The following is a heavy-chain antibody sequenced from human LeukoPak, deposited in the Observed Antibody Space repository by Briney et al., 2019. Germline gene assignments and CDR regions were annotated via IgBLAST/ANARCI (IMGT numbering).Heavy chain of an antibody. CDR2: IYHSGRT. J-gene: IGHJ5*02. CDR3: AREFYGAGNWFDP. V-gene: IGHV4-59*01. Sequence: SETLSLTCTVSGGSISSYYWSWIRQPPGKGLEWIGYIYHSGRTQYNPSLQSRVIISVDTYKNQFSLKLSSVTAADTAVYYCAREFYGAGNWFDPWGQGTLVTVSS. CDR1: GGSISSYY. D-gene: IGHD3-10*01.